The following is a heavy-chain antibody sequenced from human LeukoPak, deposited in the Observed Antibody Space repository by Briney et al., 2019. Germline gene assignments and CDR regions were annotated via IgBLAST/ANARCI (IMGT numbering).Heavy chain of an antibody. CDR1: GYTFTSYD. CDR2: MNPNSGNT. D-gene: IGHD3-10*01. V-gene: IGHV1-8*01. Sequence: ASVEVSCKASGYTFTSYDINWVRQATGQGLEWMGWMNPNSGNTGYAQKLQGRVTMTRNTSISTAYMELSSLRSEDTAVYYCARAGRYGSGSYYNVYWGQGTLVTVSS. J-gene: IGHJ4*02. CDR3: ARAGRYGSGSYYNVY.